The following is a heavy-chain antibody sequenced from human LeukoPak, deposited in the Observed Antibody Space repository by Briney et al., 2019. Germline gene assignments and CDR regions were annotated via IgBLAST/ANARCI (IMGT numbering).Heavy chain of an antibody. CDR3: ASDELRYPLD. CDR1: GFTFSSYG. Sequence: GRTLRLSCAASGFTFSSYGIHWVRQAPGKGLEWVAVIWYDGSQRHYADSAKGRFTISRDNSKKTVYLQMNSLRAEDTAVYYRASDELRYPLDWGQGTLVSVSS. J-gene: IGHJ4*02. CDR2: IWYDGSQR. V-gene: IGHV3-33*01. D-gene: IGHD3-9*01.